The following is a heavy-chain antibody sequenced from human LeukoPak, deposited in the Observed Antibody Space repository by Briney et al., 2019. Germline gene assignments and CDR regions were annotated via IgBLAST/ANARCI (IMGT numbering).Heavy chain of an antibody. Sequence: SETLSLTCTVSGGSISSYYWSWIRQPPGKGLEWIGYIYYSGSTNYNPSLKSRVTISVDTSKNQFSLKLSSVTAADTAVYYCARARRMFGETNWFDPWGQGTLVTVSS. CDR3: ARARRMFGETNWFDP. CDR2: IYYSGST. D-gene: IGHD3-10*02. CDR1: GGSISSYY. V-gene: IGHV4-59*01. J-gene: IGHJ5*02.